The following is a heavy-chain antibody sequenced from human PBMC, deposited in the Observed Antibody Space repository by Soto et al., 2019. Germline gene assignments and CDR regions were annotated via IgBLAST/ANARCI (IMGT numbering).Heavy chain of an antibody. D-gene: IGHD3-9*01. CDR1: GYTFTGYY. J-gene: IGHJ6*02. Sequence: ASVKVSCKASGYTFTGYYMHWVRQAPGQGLEWMGWINPNSGGTNYAQKFQGRVTMTRDTSISTAYMELSRLRSDDTAVYYCAREPSPGAYFDWSHYDYYGMDVWGQGTTVPVSS. CDR3: AREPSPGAYFDWSHYDYYGMDV. CDR2: INPNSGGT. V-gene: IGHV1-2*02.